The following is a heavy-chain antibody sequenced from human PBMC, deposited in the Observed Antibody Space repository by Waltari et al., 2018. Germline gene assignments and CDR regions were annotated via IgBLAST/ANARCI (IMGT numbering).Heavy chain of an antibody. V-gene: IGHV1-2*02. CDR1: GYPFPGYQ. Sequence: QVHLVQSGAEVKKPGASVKVSCQASGYPFPGYQIHWVRQAPGQGLEWMGWINPNSGGTNYAQNFQGRVTITRDTSIRTAYMELSRLRSDDTAMYYCARDLVVGSGDYWGQGTLVTVSS. CDR2: INPNSGGT. D-gene: IGHD1-26*01. CDR3: ARDLVVGSGDY. J-gene: IGHJ4*02.